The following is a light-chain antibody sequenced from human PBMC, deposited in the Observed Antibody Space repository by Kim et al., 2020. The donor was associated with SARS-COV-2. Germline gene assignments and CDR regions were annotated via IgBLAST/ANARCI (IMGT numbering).Light chain of an antibody. CDR3: QQYGSSPLS. J-gene: IGKJ4*01. V-gene: IGKV3-20*01. CDR1: QSVSTNY. CDR2: GAS. Sequence: SLGERATLSCRASQSVSTNYVAWYQQKSGQAPRLLIYGASDRATGISDRFSSSVSGTDFTLTISRLEPEDFAVYYCQQYGSSPLSFGGGTKVDIK.